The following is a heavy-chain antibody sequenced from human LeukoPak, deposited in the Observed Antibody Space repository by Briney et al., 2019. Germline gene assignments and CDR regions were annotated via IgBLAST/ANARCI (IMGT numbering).Heavy chain of an antibody. CDR1: GFTFSSYG. CDR2: ISYDGSNK. Sequence: GRSLRLSCAASGFTFSSYGMHWVRQAPGKGLEWVAVISYDGSNKYYADSVKGRFTISRDNSKNTLYLQMNSLRAEDTAVYYCAKDNAGGSSGWFDYWGQGTLVTVSS. V-gene: IGHV3-30*18. CDR3: AKDNAGGSSGWFDY. D-gene: IGHD6-19*01. J-gene: IGHJ4*02.